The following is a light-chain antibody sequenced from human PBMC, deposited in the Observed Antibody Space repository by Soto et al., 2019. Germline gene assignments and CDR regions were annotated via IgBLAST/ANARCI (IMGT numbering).Light chain of an antibody. CDR1: QSLTSN. CDR2: DTS. Sequence: EIILTQSPATLYVSPGERATLSCRASQSLTSNLAWYQQRPGQAPRLLIYDTSTRATDIPARFSGSGSGTEFTLTIASLQSEDFAVYYCQQSYSTPYTFGQGTKLEIK. J-gene: IGKJ2*01. V-gene: IGKV3-15*01. CDR3: QQSYSTPYT.